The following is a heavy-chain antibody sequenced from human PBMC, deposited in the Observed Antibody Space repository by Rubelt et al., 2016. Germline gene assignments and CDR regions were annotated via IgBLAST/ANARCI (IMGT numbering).Heavy chain of an antibody. CDR2: ISGSGSST. V-gene: IGHV3-23*04. Sequence: VQLVESGGGVVQPGRSLRLSCAASGFTLSSYAMSWVRQAPGKGLEWVSGISGSGSSTYFADSVKGRFTISRYSSKNTLYLQMNSLRAEDTAIYYCARVYSSAWFNDHWGQGSLVNVSS. J-gene: IGHJ4*02. CDR1: GFTLSSYA. CDR3: ARVYSSAWFNDH. D-gene: IGHD6-19*01.